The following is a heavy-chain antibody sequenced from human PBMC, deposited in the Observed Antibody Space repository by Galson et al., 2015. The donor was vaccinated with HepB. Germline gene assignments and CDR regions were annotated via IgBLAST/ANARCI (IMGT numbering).Heavy chain of an antibody. D-gene: IGHD5-18*01. J-gene: IGHJ4*02. Sequence: SLRLSCAASGFAFKNFAMAWVRQAPGKGLEWVSTFSGVNSDTYYADSVKGRFTVSRDNSKNQVYLQMNSLRSEDTAVYYCAKDREGDTGDFDSWGQGTLVTVSS. V-gene: IGHV3-23*01. CDR1: GFAFKNFA. CDR2: FSGVNSDT. CDR3: AKDREGDTGDFDS.